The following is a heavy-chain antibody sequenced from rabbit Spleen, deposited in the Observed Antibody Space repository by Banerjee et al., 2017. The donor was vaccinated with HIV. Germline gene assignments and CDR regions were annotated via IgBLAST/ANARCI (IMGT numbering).Heavy chain of an antibody. V-gene: IGHV1S40*01. CDR1: GVSFSSSSY. D-gene: IGHD1-1*01. J-gene: IGHJ2*01. CDR3: ARNYVNAFDP. Sequence: QSLEESGGDLVKPGASLTLTRTASGVSFSSSSYMCWVRQAPGKGLEWIACIDTGSSGFTYFATWAKGRFTISKTSSTTVTLQMTRLTAADTATYFCARNYVNAFDPWGPGTLVTVS. CDR2: IDTGSSGFT.